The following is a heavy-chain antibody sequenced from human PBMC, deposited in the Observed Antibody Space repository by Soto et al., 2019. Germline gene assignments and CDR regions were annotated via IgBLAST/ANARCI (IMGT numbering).Heavy chain of an antibody. Sequence: QVQLVQSGAEVKKPGASVKVSCKASGYTFTGYYMHWVRQAPGQGLEWMGWINPNSGGTNYAQKFQGWVTMTRHTSISTAYMELSRLRSDDTAVYYCARSDTSPGVAYGMDVWGQGTTVTVSS. CDR2: INPNSGGT. V-gene: IGHV1-2*04. CDR3: ARSDTSPGVAYGMDV. CDR1: GYTFTGYY. D-gene: IGHD2-2*01. J-gene: IGHJ6*02.